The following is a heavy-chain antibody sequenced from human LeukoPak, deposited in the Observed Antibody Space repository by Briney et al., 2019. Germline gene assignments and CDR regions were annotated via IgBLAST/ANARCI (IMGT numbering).Heavy chain of an antibody. CDR2: ISGSGGST. D-gene: IGHD4-17*01. CDR1: GFTFSSYA. J-gene: IGHJ4*02. V-gene: IGHV3-23*01. CDR3: AKESRTTVTTQGQFDY. Sequence: PGGSLRLSCAASGFTFSSYAMSWVRQAPGKGLEWVSAISGSGGSTYYADSVKGRFTISRDNSKNTLYLQMNSLRAEDTAVYYCAKESRTTVTTQGQFDYWGQGTLVTVSS.